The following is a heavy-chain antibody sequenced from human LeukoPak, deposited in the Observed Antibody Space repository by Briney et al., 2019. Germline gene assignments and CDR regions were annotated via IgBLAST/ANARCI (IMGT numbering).Heavy chain of an antibody. CDR2: IYYSGST. CDR3: ARVNSFLRPYYFDY. V-gene: IGHV4-59*01. J-gene: IGHJ4*02. D-gene: IGHD2/OR15-2a*01. Sequence: PSETLSLTCTVSGGSISSYYWSWIRQPPGKGLEWLGYIYYSGSTNYNPSLKSRVTISVDTSKNQFSLKLSSVTAADTAVYYCARVNSFLRPYYFDYWGQGTLVTVSS. CDR1: GGSISSYY.